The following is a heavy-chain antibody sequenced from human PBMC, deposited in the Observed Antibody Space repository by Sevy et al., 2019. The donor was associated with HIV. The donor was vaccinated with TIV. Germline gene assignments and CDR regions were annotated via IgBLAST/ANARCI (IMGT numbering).Heavy chain of an antibody. CDR3: AKLGIAATIDY. D-gene: IGHD6-25*01. Sequence: GGSLRLSCAASGFTFSSYGMHWVRQAPGKGLEWVAVISYDGSNKYYADSVKGRFTISRINSKNTLYLQMNSLRAEDTAVYYCAKLGIAATIDYWGQGTLVTVSS. J-gene: IGHJ4*02. CDR1: GFTFSSYG. V-gene: IGHV3-30*18. CDR2: ISYDGSNK.